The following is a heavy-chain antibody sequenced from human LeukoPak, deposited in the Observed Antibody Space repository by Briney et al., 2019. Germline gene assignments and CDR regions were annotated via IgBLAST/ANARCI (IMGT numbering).Heavy chain of an antibody. J-gene: IGHJ6*02. CDR2: IIPIFGTA. CDR1: GGTFSSYA. D-gene: IGHD3-3*01. Sequence: SVKVSFTASGGTFSSYAISWVRQAPGQGLEWMGGIIPIFGTANYAQKFQGRVTITADESTSTAYMELSSLRSEDTAVYYCARAPYYDFWSGYYYYYGMDVWGQGTTVTVSS. CDR3: ARAPYYDFWSGYYYYYGMDV. V-gene: IGHV1-69*13.